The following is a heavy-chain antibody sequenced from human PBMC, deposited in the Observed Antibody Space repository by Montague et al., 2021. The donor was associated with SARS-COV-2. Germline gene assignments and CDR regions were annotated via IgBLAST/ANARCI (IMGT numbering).Heavy chain of an antibody. CDR1: GISLSTSGVG. V-gene: IGHV2-5*02. CDR3: APLGFDSRSYYTPHNWFDP. D-gene: IGHD3-10*01. J-gene: IGHJ5*02. CDR2: IYLADDE. Sequence: PALVKPTQTLTLTCTFSGISLSTSGVGVAWFRQPPGKALEWLVLIYLADDERYSPSMRSRLTISKDTSENQVVLRMTNMDPMDTATYYCAPLGFDSRSYYTPHNWFDPWGQGILVTVSS.